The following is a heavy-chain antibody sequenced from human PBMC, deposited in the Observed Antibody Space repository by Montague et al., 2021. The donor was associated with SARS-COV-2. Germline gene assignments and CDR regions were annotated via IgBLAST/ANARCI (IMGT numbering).Heavy chain of an antibody. CDR3: ARHLAVGTSGFDI. D-gene: IGHD6-19*01. CDR1: GGSFNNYY. V-gene: IGHV4-59*08. Sequence: SETLSLTCTVSGGSFNNYYWTWIRQPPEKGPEWIALIHHTGSANYNPSLKSRATISVDPYKNQCSLKLTSVTAADAALYYCARHLAVGTSGFDIWGQGTMVTVSS. J-gene: IGHJ3*02. CDR2: IHHTGSA.